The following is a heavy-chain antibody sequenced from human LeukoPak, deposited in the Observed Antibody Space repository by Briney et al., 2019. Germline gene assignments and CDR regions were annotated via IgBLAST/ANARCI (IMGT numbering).Heavy chain of an antibody. D-gene: IGHD3-3*01. CDR3: ARDHRATYYDFWSGYSYYFDY. Sequence: ASVKVSRKASGYTFTSYGISWVRQAPGQGLEWMGWISAYNGNTNYAQKLQGRVTMTTDTSTSTAYMELRSLRSDDTAVYYCARDHRATYYDFWSGYSYYFDYWGQGTLVTVSS. CDR1: GYTFTSYG. V-gene: IGHV1-18*01. J-gene: IGHJ4*02. CDR2: ISAYNGNT.